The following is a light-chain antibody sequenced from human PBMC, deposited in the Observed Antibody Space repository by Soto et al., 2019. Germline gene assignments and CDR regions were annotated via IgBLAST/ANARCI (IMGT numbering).Light chain of an antibody. CDR2: DVN. CDR1: NTDGDGYDY. Sequence: QAVLTQPPSVSGPPGHSITIPCTCANTDGDGYDYVSWYQQHPGQAPKLMIYDVNNRPSGVSYRFSGSKSGDTASLTISGLQAEDDADYYCSSYTSSAPFYVFGTGTKVTVL. CDR3: SSYTSSAPFYV. V-gene: IGLV2-14*03. J-gene: IGLJ1*01.